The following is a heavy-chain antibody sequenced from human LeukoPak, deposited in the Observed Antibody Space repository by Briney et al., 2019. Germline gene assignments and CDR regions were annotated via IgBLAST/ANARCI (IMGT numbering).Heavy chain of an antibody. J-gene: IGHJ4*02. V-gene: IGHV3-73*01. Sequence: GGSLKLSCAASGLTFSDSAVHWVRQASGKGLEWVGRIRSKPQSYATAYDESLKGRFTISRDDSKNTAYLQMSSLKIGDTDVYYCTRVGHSTVVDYWGQGTQVTVSS. D-gene: IGHD2-8*02. CDR1: GLTFSDSA. CDR3: TRVGHSTVVDY. CDR2: IRSKPQSYAT.